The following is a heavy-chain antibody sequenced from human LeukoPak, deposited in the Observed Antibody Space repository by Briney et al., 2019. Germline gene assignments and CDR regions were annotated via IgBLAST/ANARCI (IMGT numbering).Heavy chain of an antibody. J-gene: IGHJ4*02. V-gene: IGHV3-21*01. CDR2: ITSTSTYI. CDR1: GFTFSSYT. Sequence: GGSLRLSCAASGFTFSSYTLKWVRQAPGKGLEWVASITSTSTYIYYADSVQGRFGVSRDNAKNSLYLQMNSLRAEDTAVFYCVRRGPNNSGLDYWGQGTLVTVSS. CDR3: VRRGPNNSGLDY. D-gene: IGHD5-12*01.